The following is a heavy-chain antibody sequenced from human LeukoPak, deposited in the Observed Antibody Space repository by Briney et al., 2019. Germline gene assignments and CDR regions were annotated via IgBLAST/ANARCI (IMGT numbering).Heavy chain of an antibody. Sequence: PGGSLRLSCAASGFTLSNDWTHWVRQASGKGLVWVSRISSDGTNTLYADSVKGRFTISRDNARNTLHLQMNRLRADDTAVYYCVVGGGIYWGQGTLVTVS. D-gene: IGHD1-26*01. J-gene: IGHJ4*02. CDR2: ISSDGTNT. CDR3: VVGGGIY. CDR1: GFTLSNDW. V-gene: IGHV3-74*03.